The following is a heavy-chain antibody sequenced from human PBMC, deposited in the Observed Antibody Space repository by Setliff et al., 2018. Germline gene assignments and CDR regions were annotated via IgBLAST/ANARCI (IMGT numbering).Heavy chain of an antibody. CDR1: GGSISSSDSNTNW. CDR3: ARDGMRYGLGAGPFDI. V-gene: IGHV4-4*02. D-gene: IGHD3-10*01. CDR2: INHSGNT. J-gene: IGHJ3*02. Sequence: PSETLSLTCAVSGGSISSSDSNTNWWSWVRQPPGKGLEWIGEINHSGNTNYNPSLKSRVTVSVDKPKNQFSLKLSSVTAADTAVYYCARDGMRYGLGAGPFDIWGQGTMVTVSS.